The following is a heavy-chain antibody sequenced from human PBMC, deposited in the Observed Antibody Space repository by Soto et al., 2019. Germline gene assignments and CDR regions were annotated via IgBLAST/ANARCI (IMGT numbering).Heavy chain of an antibody. V-gene: IGHV1-69*02. CDR2: IIPILGIA. CDR3: AMEYCSSTSCYRDY. Sequence: QVQLVQSGAEVKKPGSSVKVSCKASGGTFSSYTISWVRQAPGQGLEWMRRIIPILGIANYAQKFQGRVTITADKTTSTAYTELSSLRSEDTAVYYCAMEYCSSTSCYRDYWGQGTLVTVSS. J-gene: IGHJ4*02. CDR1: GGTFSSYT. D-gene: IGHD2-2*02.